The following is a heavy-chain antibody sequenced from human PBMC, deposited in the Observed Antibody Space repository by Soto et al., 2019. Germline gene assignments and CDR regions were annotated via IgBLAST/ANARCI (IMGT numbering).Heavy chain of an antibody. CDR2: INHSGST. CDR3: ARSTEVEMVTIPLYLVDYYYGMDV. CDR1: GGSFSGYY. D-gene: IGHD5-18*01. Sequence: SETLSLTCAVYGGSFSGYYWSWIRQPPGKGLEWIGEINHSGSTNYNPSLKSRVTISVDTSKNQFSLKLSSVTAADTAVYYCARSTEVEMVTIPLYLVDYYYGMDVWGKGTTVTVSS. V-gene: IGHV4-34*01. J-gene: IGHJ6*04.